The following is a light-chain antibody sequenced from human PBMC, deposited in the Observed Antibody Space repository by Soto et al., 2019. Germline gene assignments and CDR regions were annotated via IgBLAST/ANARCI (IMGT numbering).Light chain of an antibody. V-gene: IGKV3-11*01. CDR3: QQRNIWPPVT. Sequence: PGERATLSCRASPSVTNYLAWYQQKPDQPPRLLIYGAFNRAAGIPARFSGSGSGTDFTLTISSLEPEDSAVYYCQQRNIWPPVTFGQGTRLEIK. CDR2: GAF. J-gene: IGKJ5*01. CDR1: PSVTNY.